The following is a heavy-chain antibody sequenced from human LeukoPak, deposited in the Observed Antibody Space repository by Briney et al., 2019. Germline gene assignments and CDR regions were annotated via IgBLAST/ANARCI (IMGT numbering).Heavy chain of an antibody. CDR1: GFTFSNYA. V-gene: IGHV3-30-3*01. J-gene: IGHJ5*02. CDR2: ISYDGSNK. D-gene: IGHD2-2*01. Sequence: GRSLRLSCAASGFTFSNYAMYWVRQAPGKGLEWVAVISYDGSNKYYADSVKGRFTISRDNSKNTLYLQMNSLRAEDTAVYYCARDRYCSSTSCYPTPVDPWGQGTLVTVSS. CDR3: ARDRYCSSTSCYPTPVDP.